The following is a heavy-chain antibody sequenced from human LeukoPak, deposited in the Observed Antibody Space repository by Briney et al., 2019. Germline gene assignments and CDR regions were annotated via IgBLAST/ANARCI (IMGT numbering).Heavy chain of an antibody. D-gene: IGHD6-19*01. J-gene: IGHJ5*02. CDR2: ISAYKGNT. V-gene: IGHV1-18*01. Sequence: GALVKVSCKASGYIFTNYGVSWVRQAPGQGLEWMGWISAYKGNTKYAQKFQGRVTLTTDTSTSTAYMELRSLRSDDTAVYYCARDPGSFLSSSGWLNWFDPWGQGTLVTVSS. CDR1: GYIFTNYG. CDR3: ARDPGSFLSSSGWLNWFDP.